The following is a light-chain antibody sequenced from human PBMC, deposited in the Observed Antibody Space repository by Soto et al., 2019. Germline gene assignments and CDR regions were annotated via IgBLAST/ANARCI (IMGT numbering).Light chain of an antibody. CDR3: AAWDDSLNGWV. J-gene: IGLJ3*02. Sequence: QSALTQPASVSGSPGQSITISCSGSSSNIGNNAVNWYQQLPGKAPKLLIYYDDLLPSGVSDRFSGSKSGTSASLAISGLQSEDEADYYCAAWDDSLNGWVFGGGTQLTVL. CDR1: SSNIGNNA. V-gene: IGLV1-36*01. CDR2: YDD.